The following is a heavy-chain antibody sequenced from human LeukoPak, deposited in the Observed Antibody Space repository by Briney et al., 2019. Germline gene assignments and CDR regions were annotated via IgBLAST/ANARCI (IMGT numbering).Heavy chain of an antibody. CDR1: GFTFTTYG. Sequence: PGGTLTLSCAASGFTFTTYGMHWVRQAPGKGLEWVSVIYSGGSTYYADSVKGRFTISRDNSKNTLYFQMNSLRAEDTAVYYCARDWLGDYGDGGHFDIWGQGTMVTVSS. V-gene: IGHV3-NL1*01. CDR3: ARDWLGDYGDGGHFDI. D-gene: IGHD4-17*01. J-gene: IGHJ3*02. CDR2: IYSGGST.